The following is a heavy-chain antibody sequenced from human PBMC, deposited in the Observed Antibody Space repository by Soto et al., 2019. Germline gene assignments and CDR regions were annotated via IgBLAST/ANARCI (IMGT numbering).Heavy chain of an antibody. J-gene: IGHJ4*02. V-gene: IGHV3-23*01. Sequence: PXGSLRLSCSASGFTFSSFSMNWVRQAPGKGLEWVSAISSSDGKTFYADSVKGRFTISRDNSKNLLYLQMNSLRAEDTAVYYCAKDHMGDGFNRFDHWGQGTLVTVSS. CDR3: AKDHMGDGFNRFDH. D-gene: IGHD1-26*01. CDR2: ISSSDGKT. CDR1: GFTFSSFS.